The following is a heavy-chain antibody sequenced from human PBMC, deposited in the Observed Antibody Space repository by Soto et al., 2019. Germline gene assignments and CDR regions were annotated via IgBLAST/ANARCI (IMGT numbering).Heavy chain of an antibody. J-gene: IGHJ5*02. V-gene: IGHV1-24*01. D-gene: IGHD4-17*01. CDR2: FVPDDGEI. Sequence: ASVKVSCKVSGYTFTRLSMHWVRQAPGKGLEWMGGFVPDDGEINYAQKFQGRVTMTEDTATDTAYMELSSLRSEDTAVNYCTTVINTVTFDHWGQGTLVTAS. CDR1: GYTFTRLS. CDR3: TTVINTVTFDH.